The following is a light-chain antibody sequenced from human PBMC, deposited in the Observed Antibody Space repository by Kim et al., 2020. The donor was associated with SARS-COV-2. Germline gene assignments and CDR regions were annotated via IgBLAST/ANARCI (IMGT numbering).Light chain of an antibody. Sequence: SPGERATLSGRASQSVSSNLAWYQQKPGQAPRLLIYGASTRATGIPARFSGSGSGTEFTLIISSLQSEDFAVYYCQQYNNWPLLTFGGGTKVDIK. CDR2: GAS. V-gene: IGKV3-15*01. J-gene: IGKJ4*01. CDR3: QQYNNWPLLT. CDR1: QSVSSN.